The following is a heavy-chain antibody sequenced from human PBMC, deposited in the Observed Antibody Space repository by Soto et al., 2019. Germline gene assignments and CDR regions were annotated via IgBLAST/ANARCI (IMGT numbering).Heavy chain of an antibody. Sequence: LSLTCAVSGGSISSGGYSWSWIRQPPGKGLEWIGYIYQSGSTYYNPSLKSRVTISVDRPRNQFSLKLSSVTAADTAVYFCATQSYSNSGAYYYYAMDVWGQGTTVTVSS. J-gene: IGHJ6*02. CDR2: IYQSGST. V-gene: IGHV4-30-2*01. D-gene: IGHD4-4*01. CDR1: GGSISSGGYS. CDR3: ATQSYSNSGAYYYYAMDV.